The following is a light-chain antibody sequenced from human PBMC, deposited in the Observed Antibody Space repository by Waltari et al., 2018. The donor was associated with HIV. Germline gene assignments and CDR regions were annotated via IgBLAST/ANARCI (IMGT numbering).Light chain of an antibody. J-gene: IGLJ2*01. V-gene: IGLV2-23*01. Sequence: QSALTQPASVSGSPGQSITISCTGTGRDVGSYYLVSWYQQYPGKAPKLIIYEGSKRPSWISNRFSGSQSGNTASLTISGLQAEDEADYYCCSYAVSSTSAIFGGGTKLTVL. CDR3: CSYAVSSTSAI. CDR1: GRDVGSYYL. CDR2: EGS.